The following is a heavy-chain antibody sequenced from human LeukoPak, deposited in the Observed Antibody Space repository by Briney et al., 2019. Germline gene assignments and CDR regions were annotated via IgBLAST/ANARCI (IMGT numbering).Heavy chain of an antibody. CDR2: ISSSSSYI. CDR1: GFTFSSYS. Sequence: GGSLRLSCAASGFTFSSYSMNWVRQAPGKGLEWVSSISSSSSYIYYADSVKGRFTISRDNAKNSLYLQMNSLRAEDTAVYYCARGRVAAGSVGIDYWGQGTLVTVSS. V-gene: IGHV3-21*01. D-gene: IGHD6-13*01. J-gene: IGHJ4*02. CDR3: ARGRVAAGSVGIDY.